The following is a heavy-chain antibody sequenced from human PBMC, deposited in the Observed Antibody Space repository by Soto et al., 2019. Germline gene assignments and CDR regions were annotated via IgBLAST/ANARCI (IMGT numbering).Heavy chain of an antibody. V-gene: IGHV1-18*01. CDR2: ISAYNGNT. CDR1: GYTFTNYG. J-gene: IGHJ3*02. Sequence: ASVKVSCKASGYTFTNYGISWVRQAPGQGLEWMGWISAYNGNTNYAQKLQDRVTMTTDTSTSTASMELRSLRSDDTAVHYCAREYCSSGSCYSFRGAFDIWGQGTMVTVSS. D-gene: IGHD2-2*01. CDR3: AREYCSSGSCYSFRGAFDI.